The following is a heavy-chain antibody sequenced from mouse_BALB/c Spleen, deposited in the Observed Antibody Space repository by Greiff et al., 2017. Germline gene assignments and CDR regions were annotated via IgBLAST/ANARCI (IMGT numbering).Heavy chain of an antibody. J-gene: IGHJ4*01. Sequence: VMLVESGAELMKPGASVKISCKATGYTFSSYWIEWVKQRPGHGLEWIGEILPGSGSTNYNEKFKGKATFTADTSSNTAYMQLSSLTSEDSAVYYCARDRYGKIAMDYWGQGTSVTVSS. D-gene: IGHD2-1*01. V-gene: IGHV1-9*01. CDR3: ARDRYGKIAMDY. CDR1: GYTFSSYW. CDR2: ILPGSGST.